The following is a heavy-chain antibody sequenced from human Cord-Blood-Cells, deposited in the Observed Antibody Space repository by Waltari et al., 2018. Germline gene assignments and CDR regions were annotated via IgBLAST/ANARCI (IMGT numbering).Heavy chain of an antibody. D-gene: IGHD7-27*01. CDR3: ARVGKYFDL. CDR1: GYSFTSYW. Sequence: EVQLVQSGAEVKKPGESLKISCKGSGYSFTSYWIGWGRQMPGKGLGSMGIIYPGDSETTYSPSFQGQVASSANKSISTADLQWSSLKASDTAMYYCARVGKYFDLWGRGTLVTVSS. V-gene: IGHV5-51*03. CDR2: IYPGDSET. J-gene: IGHJ2*01.